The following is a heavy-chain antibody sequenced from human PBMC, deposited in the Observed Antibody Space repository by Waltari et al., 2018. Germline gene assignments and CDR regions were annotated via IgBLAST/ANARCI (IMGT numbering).Heavy chain of an antibody. CDR3: ARDPGPIVGAPDF. D-gene: IGHD1-26*01. Sequence: QVPLVQSGTEVKKPGASVRVPCQASGSPFSDYHLHWVRQTPGQGFEWMGWINPKNGDTSYAQNFLGRVTMTRDTSINTAYMDLSGLRSDDAAVFYCARDPGPIVGAPDFWGQGTLVTVSS. CDR2: INPKNGDT. V-gene: IGHV1-2*02. CDR1: GSPFSDYH. J-gene: IGHJ4*02.